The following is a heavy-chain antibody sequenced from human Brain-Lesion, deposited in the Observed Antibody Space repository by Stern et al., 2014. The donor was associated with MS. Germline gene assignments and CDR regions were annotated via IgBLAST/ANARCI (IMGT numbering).Heavy chain of an antibody. CDR3: ARAVRNQLLSEY. J-gene: IGHJ4*02. CDR2: MNPYSGNT. Sequence: QVQLGQSGAEVKKPGASVKVSCKASGYTFSSYDITWVRQASGHGLEWMGWMNPYSGNTGYAQKFKGRVSMTSDPSISTVYMELTSLTSDDTAVYFCARAVRNQLLSEYWGQGTRVTVSS. D-gene: IGHD2-2*01. V-gene: IGHV1-8*01. CDR1: GYTFSSYD.